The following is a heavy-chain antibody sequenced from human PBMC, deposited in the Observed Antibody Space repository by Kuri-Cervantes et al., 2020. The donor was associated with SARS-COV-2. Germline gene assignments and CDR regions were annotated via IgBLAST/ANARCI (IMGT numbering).Heavy chain of an antibody. CDR2: FDPEDGET. D-gene: IGHD2-2*01. Sequence: ASVKVSCKVSGYTLTELSMHWVRQAPGKGLEWMGGFDPEDGETIYAQKFQGRVTMTEDTSTDTAYMELSSLRSEDTAVYYCAREGYCSSTSCQIFDYWGQGTLVTVSS. V-gene: IGHV1-24*01. CDR1: GYTLTELS. CDR3: AREGYCSSTSCQIFDY. J-gene: IGHJ4*02.